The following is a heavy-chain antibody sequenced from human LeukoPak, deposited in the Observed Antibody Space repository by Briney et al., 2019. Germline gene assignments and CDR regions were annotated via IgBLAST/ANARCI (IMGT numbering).Heavy chain of an antibody. Sequence: PGRSLRLSCAASGFTFSSYAMHWVRQAPGKGLEWVAVISYDGSNKYYADSVKGRFTISRDNSKNTLYVQMNSLRAEDTAVYYCARGAWKGYCSGGSCYVLLNLDVWGKGTTVTVSS. D-gene: IGHD2-15*01. J-gene: IGHJ6*04. V-gene: IGHV3-30*01. CDR2: ISYDGSNK. CDR1: GFTFSSYA. CDR3: ARGAWKGYCSGGSCYVLLNLDV.